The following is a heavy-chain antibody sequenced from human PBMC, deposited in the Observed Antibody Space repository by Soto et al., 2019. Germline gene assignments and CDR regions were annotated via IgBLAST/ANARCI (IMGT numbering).Heavy chain of an antibody. CDR2: IYPGDSDT. J-gene: IGHJ4*02. Sequence: PGESLKISCKGSGYSFTSYWIGWVRQMPVKGLEWMGIIYPGDSDTRYSPSFQGQVTISADKSISTAYLQWSSLKASDTAMYYCARQSRYSGYAVIRGGVDYWGQGTLVTVSS. D-gene: IGHD5-12*01. CDR1: GYSFTSYW. V-gene: IGHV5-51*01. CDR3: ARQSRYSGYAVIRGGVDY.